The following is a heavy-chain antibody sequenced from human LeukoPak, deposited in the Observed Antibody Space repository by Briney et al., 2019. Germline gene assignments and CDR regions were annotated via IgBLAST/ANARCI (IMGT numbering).Heavy chain of an antibody. Sequence: PGGSLRPSCTVSGFTVSSNSMSWVRQAPGKGLEWVSFIYSDNTHYSDSVKGRFTISRDNSKNTLYLQMNSLRAEDTAVYYCARGKEPVAGSLSHFDYWGQGTLVTVSS. V-gene: IGHV3-53*01. CDR3: ARGKEPVAGSLSHFDY. CDR2: IYSDNT. D-gene: IGHD6-19*01. CDR1: GFTVSSNS. J-gene: IGHJ4*02.